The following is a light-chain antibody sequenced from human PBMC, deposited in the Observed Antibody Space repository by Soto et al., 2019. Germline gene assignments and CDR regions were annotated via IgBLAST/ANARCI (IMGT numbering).Light chain of an antibody. CDR1: QSVSSY. J-gene: IGKJ1*01. V-gene: IGKV3-11*01. Sequence: EIVLTQSPATLSLSPGEIATLFCRASQSVSSYLAWYQQKPGQAPRLLLYDASNRATGIPARFSGSGSGTDFTLTISSLEPEDFAVYYCQQRSNWPWTFGQGTKVEIK. CDR2: DAS. CDR3: QQRSNWPWT.